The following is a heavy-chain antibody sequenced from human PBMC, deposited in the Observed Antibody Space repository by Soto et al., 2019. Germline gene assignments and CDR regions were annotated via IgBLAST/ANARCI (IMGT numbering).Heavy chain of an antibody. CDR2: INHSGST. Sequence: GKGLEWIGEINHSGSTNYNPSLKSRVTISVDTSKNQFSLKLSSVTAADTAVYYCARVRTELAYSYSVSAIVVCRQGTTVTVS. J-gene: IGHJ6*02. D-gene: IGHD2-15*01. V-gene: IGHV4-34*01. CDR3: ARVRTELAYSYSVSAIVV.